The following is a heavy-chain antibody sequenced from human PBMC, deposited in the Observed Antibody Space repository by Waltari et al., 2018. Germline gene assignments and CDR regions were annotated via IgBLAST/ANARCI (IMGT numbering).Heavy chain of an antibody. D-gene: IGHD1-26*01. CDR1: GYTFTSYD. J-gene: IGHJ4*02. V-gene: IGHV1-8*02. Sequence: QVQLVQSGAEVKKPGASVKVSCKASGYTFTSYDINWVRQATGQGLEWMGWMNPNSGNTGYAQKFQGRVTMTRNTSISTAYMELSSLRSEDTAVYYCARVIVLGGEWELLDDYWGQGTLVTVSS. CDR2: MNPNSGNT. CDR3: ARVIVLGGEWELLDDY.